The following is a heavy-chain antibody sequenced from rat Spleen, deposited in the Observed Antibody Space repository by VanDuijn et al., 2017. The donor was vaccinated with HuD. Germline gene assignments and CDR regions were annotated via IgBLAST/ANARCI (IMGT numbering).Heavy chain of an antibody. J-gene: IGHJ1*01. CDR1: GFTFSDYY. Sequence: EVQLVESGGGLVQPGRSLKLSCVASGFTFSDYYMAWVRQAPTKGLEWVATISYDGRRNYYRDSVKGRFTISRDNAKNTGYLQMNNLRSEDTAMYYCARRPGGYWYFDFWGPGTMVTVSS. V-gene: IGHV5-29*01. CDR2: ISYDGRRN. CDR3: ARRPGGYWYFDF.